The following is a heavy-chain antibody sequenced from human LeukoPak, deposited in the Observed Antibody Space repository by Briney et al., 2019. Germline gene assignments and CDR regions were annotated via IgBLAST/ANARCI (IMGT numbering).Heavy chain of an antibody. CDR2: ISSGSGTI. D-gene: IGHD1-26*01. V-gene: IGHV3-48*03. CDR1: GFTVSYYA. J-gene: IGHJ4*02. CDR3: ARDSPPNSGSFSSWAY. Sequence: GGSLRLSCTTSGFTVSYYALTWVRQAPGKGLEWVSYISSGSGTINYAGSVKGRFTISRDNAKNSLYLQMNTLRAEDTAVYYCARDSPPNSGSFSSWAYWGQGLLVTVSS.